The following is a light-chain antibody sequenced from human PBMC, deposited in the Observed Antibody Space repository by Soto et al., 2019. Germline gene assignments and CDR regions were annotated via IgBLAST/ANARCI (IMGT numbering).Light chain of an antibody. V-gene: IGKV3-20*01. CDR2: GAS. CDR3: QQSGSSSGWT. Sequence: EIVLTQSPGTLSLSPGDRATLSCRASQSVSSSYLAWYQQRPGQAPRLPIYGASSRATGIPDRFSGSGSGIDFTLTISRLEPEDFAVYYCQQSGSSSGWTFGQGTKV. J-gene: IGKJ1*01. CDR1: QSVSSSY.